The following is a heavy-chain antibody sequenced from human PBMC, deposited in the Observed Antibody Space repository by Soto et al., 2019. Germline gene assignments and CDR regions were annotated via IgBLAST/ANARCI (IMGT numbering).Heavy chain of an antibody. J-gene: IGHJ4*02. D-gene: IGHD3-3*01. Sequence: EVQLVESGGGLVQPGGSLRLSCAASGFTVSSNYMSWVRQAPGKGLEWVSVIYSGGSTYYADSVKGRFTISRHNSKNTLYLQINSLRAEDTAVYYCASHTIFGEGGFDYWGQGTLVTVSS. CDR1: GFTVSSNY. CDR3: ASHTIFGEGGFDY. V-gene: IGHV3-53*04. CDR2: IYSGGST.